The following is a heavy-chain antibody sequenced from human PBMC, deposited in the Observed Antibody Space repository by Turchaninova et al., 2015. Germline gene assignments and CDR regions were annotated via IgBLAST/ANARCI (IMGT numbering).Heavy chain of an antibody. CDR3: WSSHLSGLHYYKYYFDY. D-gene: IGHD1-26*01. CDR2: ISVSGGST. V-gene: IGHV3-23*04. CDR1: GFSFSSYA. Sequence: EVQLVESGGGLVQPGGSLRLSCAASGFSFSSYAISWVRQASGKWRGLVLAISVSGGSTYYADSVKRRFTISRDNSKNTLYLQMNSLRAEDTAVYYCWSSHLSGLHYYKYYFDYWGQGTLVTVSS. J-gene: IGHJ4*02.